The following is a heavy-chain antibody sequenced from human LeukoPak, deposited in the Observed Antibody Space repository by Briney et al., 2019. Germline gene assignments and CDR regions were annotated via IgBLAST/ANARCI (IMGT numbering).Heavy chain of an antibody. D-gene: IGHD2-2*02. CDR1: GFTFSSYS. CDR3: ARLYCSSTSCYTVFDY. J-gene: IGHJ4*02. V-gene: IGHV3-21*01. CDR2: ISSSSSYI. Sequence: GGSLRLSCAASGFTFSSYSMNWVRQAPGKGLEWVSSISSSSSYIYYADSVKGRFTISRDNAKNSLYLQMNSLRAEDTAVYYCARLYCSSTSCYTVFDYWGQGTLVTVSS.